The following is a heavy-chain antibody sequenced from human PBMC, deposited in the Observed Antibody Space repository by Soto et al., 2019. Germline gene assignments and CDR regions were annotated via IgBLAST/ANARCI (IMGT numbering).Heavy chain of an antibody. V-gene: IGHV3-30-3*01. CDR2: ISYDGINK. CDR3: SRPLYSGSYSDYYFDY. Sequence: GGSLRLSCAASGFTVSSYAMHWVRQAPGKGLEWVAVISYDGINKYYADSVQGRFTISRDISKNTLYLQMNSLRTEDTAVYYCSRPLYSGSYSDYYFDYWGQGTLVTVSS. J-gene: IGHJ4*02. CDR1: GFTVSSYA. D-gene: IGHD1-26*01.